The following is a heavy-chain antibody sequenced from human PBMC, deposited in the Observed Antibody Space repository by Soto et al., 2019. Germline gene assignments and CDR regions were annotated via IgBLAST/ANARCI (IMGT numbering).Heavy chain of an antibody. CDR3: ARDWYYDILTGYYAPDKGFDY. Sequence: GGSLRLSCAASGFTFSSYSMNWVRQAPGKGLEWVSYISSSSSTIYYADSVKGRFTISRDNAKNSLYLQMNSLRAEDTAVYYCARDWYYDILTGYYAPDKGFDYWGQGTLVTVSS. CDR2: ISSSSSTI. CDR1: GFTFSSYS. D-gene: IGHD3-9*01. J-gene: IGHJ4*02. V-gene: IGHV3-48*01.